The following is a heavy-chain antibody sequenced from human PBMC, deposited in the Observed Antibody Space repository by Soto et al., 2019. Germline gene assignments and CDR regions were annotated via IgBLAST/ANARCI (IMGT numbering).Heavy chain of an antibody. J-gene: IGHJ6*02. CDR2: IYHSGST. V-gene: IGHV4-30-2*01. Sequence: QLQLQESGSGLVKPSQTLSLTCAVSGGSISSGGYSWSWIRQPPGKGLEWIGYIYHSGSTYYNPSLKSRVTISVDRSKNQFSLKLSSVTAADTAVYYCARAIGYCSGGSCYTGYYYGMDVWGQGTTGTVSS. CDR1: GGSISSGGYS. CDR3: ARAIGYCSGGSCYTGYYYGMDV. D-gene: IGHD2-15*01.